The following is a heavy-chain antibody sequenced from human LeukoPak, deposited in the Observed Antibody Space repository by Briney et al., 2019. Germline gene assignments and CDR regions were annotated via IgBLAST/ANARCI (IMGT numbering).Heavy chain of an antibody. Sequence: GSLRLSCAASGFTFSSYSMNWVRQPPGQGLEWVGEISLTGLTHYNPSLESRVTVSLDKSKNQLSLNLTPVTAADTAVYYCSRENGAFSPFGYWGQGTLVTVLS. CDR1: GFTFSSYSM. D-gene: IGHD2-8*01. CDR2: ISLTGLT. CDR3: SRENGAFSPFGY. V-gene: IGHV4-4*02. J-gene: IGHJ4*02.